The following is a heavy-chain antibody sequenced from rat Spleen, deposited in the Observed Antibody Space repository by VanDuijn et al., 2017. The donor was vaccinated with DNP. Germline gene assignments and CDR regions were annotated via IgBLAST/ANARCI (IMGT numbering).Heavy chain of an antibody. CDR1: GFTFSDYN. V-gene: IGHV5-20*01. CDR2: IRYDGGYT. Sequence: EVQLVESGGGLVQPGRSLKLSCAASGFTFSDYNMAWVRQAPRKGLEWVAYIRYDGGYTKYGDSVKGRFTISRDNAKSSLYLQMDSLRSEDTATYYCTTDGDDWGQGVMVAVSS. CDR3: TTDGDD. J-gene: IGHJ2*01.